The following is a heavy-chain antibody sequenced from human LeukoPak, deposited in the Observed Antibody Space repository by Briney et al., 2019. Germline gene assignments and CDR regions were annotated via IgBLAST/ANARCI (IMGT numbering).Heavy chain of an antibody. V-gene: IGHV4-59*01. CDR3: TRGTAVYGGNSPYYFDY. J-gene: IGHJ4*02. CDR2: IYYSGST. Sequence: SETLSLTCTVSGGSISSYYWSWIRQPPGKGLEWTGYIYYSGSTNYNPSLKSRVSISVDTSKNQFSLKLTSVTTADTAVYYCTRGTAVYGGNSPYYFDYWGQGTLVTVSS. D-gene: IGHD4-23*01. CDR1: GGSISSYY.